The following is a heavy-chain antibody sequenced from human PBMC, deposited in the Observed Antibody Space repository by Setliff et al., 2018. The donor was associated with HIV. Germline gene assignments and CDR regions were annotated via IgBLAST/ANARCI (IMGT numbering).Heavy chain of an antibody. CDR3: VRGSGYYYFDN. CDR2: VNNDGTDT. CDR1: GFTFASYG. J-gene: IGHJ4*02. Sequence: GGSLRLSCAASGFTFASYGMHWVRQAPGKGLVCVSRVNNDGTDTIYADSVKGRFTISRDNAKNMLYLQMNSLSADDTAVYYCVRGSGYYYFDNWGQGALVTVSS. D-gene: IGHD3-22*01. V-gene: IGHV3-74*01.